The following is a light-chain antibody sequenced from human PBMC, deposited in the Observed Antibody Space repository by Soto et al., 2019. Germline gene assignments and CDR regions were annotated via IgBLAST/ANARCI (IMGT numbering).Light chain of an antibody. CDR2: GTS. V-gene: IGKV3-20*01. CDR1: QSVASAY. CDR3: QQYATSRWT. J-gene: IGKJ1*01. Sequence: DIVLTQSPGTLSLSPGERVTLSCRATQSVASAYLAWYQQKPGQAPRLLIYGTSSRAAGIPDRFSGSGSGTDIPLTISRLEPEDFAVYYCQQYATSRWTFGQGTKVDI.